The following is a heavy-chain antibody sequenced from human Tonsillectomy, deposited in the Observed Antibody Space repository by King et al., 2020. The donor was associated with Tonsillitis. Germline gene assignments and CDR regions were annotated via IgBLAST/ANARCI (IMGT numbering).Heavy chain of an antibody. CDR1: GFTFSSYA. V-gene: IGHV3-30-3*01. Sequence: VQLVESGGGVVQPGRSQRLSCAASGFTFSSYAMHWVRQAPGKGLEWVAVISYDGSNKYYADSVKGRFTISRDNSKNTLYLQMNSLRAEDTAVYYCARVFSARAGYYLTYYYYYGMDVWGQGTTVTVSS. J-gene: IGHJ6*02. D-gene: IGHD3-9*01. CDR3: ARVFSARAGYYLTYYYYYGMDV. CDR2: ISYDGSNK.